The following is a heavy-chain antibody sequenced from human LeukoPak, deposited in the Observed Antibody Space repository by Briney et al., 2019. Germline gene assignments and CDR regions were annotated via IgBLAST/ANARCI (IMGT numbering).Heavy chain of an antibody. CDR3: ARVLSGSNFDY. V-gene: IGHV4-4*02. D-gene: IGHD3-22*01. CDR1: GGPISSNNW. CDR2: IFHSGGT. J-gene: IGHJ4*02. Sequence: SETLSLTCAVSGGPISSNNWWSWVRQPPEKGLEWIGEIFHSGGTNYNPSLKSRVTISVDKPKNQFSLKLSSVTATDTAVYYCARVLSGSNFDYWGQGTLVTVSS.